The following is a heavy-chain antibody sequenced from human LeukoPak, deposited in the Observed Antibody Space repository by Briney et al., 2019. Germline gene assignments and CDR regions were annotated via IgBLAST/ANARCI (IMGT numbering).Heavy chain of an antibody. CDR3: VLRTPGNYLDY. V-gene: IGHV3-23*01. J-gene: IGHJ4*02. Sequence: GGSLRLSCAVSGFSFSTYGMSWVRQAPGKGPEWVSGISGSGGGTYYADSVKRRFTISRDNSKNTLYLQVNSLRAEDTAVYYCVLRTPGNYLDYWGQGTLVTVSS. CDR2: ISGSGGGT. D-gene: IGHD2/OR15-2a*01. CDR1: GFSFSTYG.